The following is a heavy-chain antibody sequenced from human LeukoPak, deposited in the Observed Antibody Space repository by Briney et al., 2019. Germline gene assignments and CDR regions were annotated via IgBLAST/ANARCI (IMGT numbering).Heavy chain of an antibody. D-gene: IGHD6-19*01. CDR3: ARDLEIAVAGVNYYYYMDV. CDR2: INPSGGST. J-gene: IGHJ6*03. CDR1: GYTFTSYY. Sequence: GASVKVSCKASGYTFTSYYMHWVRQPPGQGLEWMGIINPSGGSTSYAQKFQGRVTMTRDTSISTAYMELSRLRSDDTAVYYCARDLEIAVAGVNYYYYMDVWGKGTTVTVSS. V-gene: IGHV1-46*01.